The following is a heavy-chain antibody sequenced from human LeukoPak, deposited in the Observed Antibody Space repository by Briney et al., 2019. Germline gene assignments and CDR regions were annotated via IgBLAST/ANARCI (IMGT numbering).Heavy chain of an antibody. D-gene: IGHD1-26*01. CDR1: GGSISSYY. Sequence: SETLSLTCTVSGGSISSYYWSWIRQPAGKGLEWIGRIYTSESTNYNPSHKSRVTMSVDTSKNQFSLKLNSVTAADTAVYYCARSSIVGATDYFDYWGQGTLVTVSS. CDR2: IYTSEST. J-gene: IGHJ4*02. CDR3: ARSSIVGATDYFDY. V-gene: IGHV4-4*07.